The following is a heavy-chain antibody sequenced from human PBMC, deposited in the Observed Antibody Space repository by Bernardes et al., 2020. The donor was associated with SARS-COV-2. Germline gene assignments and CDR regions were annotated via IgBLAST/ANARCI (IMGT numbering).Heavy chain of an antibody. Sequence: ASAKVACKVSGYTLTELSMDWVRQAPGKGLEWMGGFDPEDGETIYAQKFQGRVTMTEDTSTDTAYMELSSLRSEDTAVYYCATDTLIAVAGTGGGYFDYWGQGTLVTVSS. CDR2: FDPEDGET. J-gene: IGHJ4*02. D-gene: IGHD6-19*01. V-gene: IGHV1-24*01. CDR3: ATDTLIAVAGTGGGYFDY. CDR1: GYTLTELS.